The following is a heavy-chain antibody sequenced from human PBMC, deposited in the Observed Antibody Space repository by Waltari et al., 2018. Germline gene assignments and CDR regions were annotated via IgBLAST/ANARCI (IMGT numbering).Heavy chain of an antibody. CDR1: GFELRMYS. Sequence: DVYLAESGGGLVQRGGSLRLSCAASGFELRMYSMSWVRQAPGKGLEWVAKVRFDGTGQYYADAVAGRFTISRDNTKNSLYLQMDRLRDDDTAVYYCARGSADFVRLWDSWGRGTLVTVSS. V-gene: IGHV3-7*03. CDR2: VRFDGTGQ. J-gene: IGHJ4*02. CDR3: ARGSADFVRLWDS.